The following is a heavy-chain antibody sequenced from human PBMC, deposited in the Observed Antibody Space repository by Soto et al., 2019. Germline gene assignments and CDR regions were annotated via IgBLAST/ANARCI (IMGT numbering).Heavy chain of an antibody. D-gene: IGHD6-6*01. J-gene: IGHJ4*02. CDR1: GFSLSTSGVG. CDR2: IYWDDDK. CDR3: AHSRPPRLLDY. V-gene: IGHV2-5*02. Sequence: QITLKESGPPLVKPTQTLTLTCTFSGFSLSTSGVGVGWIRQPPGKALEWLALIYWDDDKRYSSSLNSRLTITKDTSKNQVVLTMTNMDPVDTATYYCAHSRPPRLLDYWGQGTPVTVSS.